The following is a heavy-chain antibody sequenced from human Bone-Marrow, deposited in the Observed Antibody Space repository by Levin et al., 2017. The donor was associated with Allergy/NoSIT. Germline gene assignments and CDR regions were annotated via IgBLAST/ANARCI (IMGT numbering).Heavy chain of an antibody. V-gene: IGHV4-39*01. Sequence: PSETLSLTCTVSGGSISSGSYYWAWIRQPPGKGLEWVGHIYFTGATYYNPSLRGRVTISVDTSKNQFSLELTSVTAADTSLYYWARAVSAAGWVWFDPWGQGTLVIVSP. CDR3: ARAVSAAGWVWFDP. CDR2: IYFTGAT. J-gene: IGHJ5*02. CDR1: GGSISSGSYY. D-gene: IGHD6-13*01.